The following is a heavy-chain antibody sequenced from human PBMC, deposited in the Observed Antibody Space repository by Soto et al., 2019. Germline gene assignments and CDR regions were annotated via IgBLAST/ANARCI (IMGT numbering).Heavy chain of an antibody. Sequence: GGSLRLSCAASGFTFSSYEMNWVRQAPGKGLEWISYITSSGSTTYYADSVKGRFTISGDNAKNSLYLQMNSLRADDTAVYYCARGNSPVNVYWGQGTLVTVSS. J-gene: IGHJ4*02. CDR2: ITSSGSTT. V-gene: IGHV3-48*03. CDR1: GFTFSSYE. D-gene: IGHD3-16*02. CDR3: ARGNSPVNVY.